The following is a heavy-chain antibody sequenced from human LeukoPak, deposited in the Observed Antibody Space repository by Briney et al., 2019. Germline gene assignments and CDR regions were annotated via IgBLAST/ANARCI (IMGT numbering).Heavy chain of an antibody. CDR1: GGSISSYY. V-gene: IGHV4-59*01. Sequence: SETLSLTCTVSGGSISSYYWSWIRQPPGKGLEWVGYIYFNVSIYHNPSLKSRVIISVDTSKDQFSLKLSAVTAADTAVYYCARGGSSGWYYHFDYWGQGTLVTVSS. D-gene: IGHD6-19*01. CDR2: IYFNVSI. CDR3: ARGGSSGWYYHFDY. J-gene: IGHJ4*02.